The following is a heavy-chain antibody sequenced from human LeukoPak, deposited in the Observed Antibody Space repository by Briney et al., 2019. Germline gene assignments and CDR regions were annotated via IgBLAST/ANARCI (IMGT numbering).Heavy chain of an antibody. CDR2: ISGSGGST. J-gene: IGHJ4*02. CDR3: ARSMVSSGYSNYFDY. Sequence: GGSLRLSCAASGFTFSSYAMSWVRQAPGKGVEWVSAISGSGGSTYYADSVKGRFTISRDNSKNTLYLQMNSLRAEDTAVYYCARSMVSSGYSNYFDYWGQGTLVTVSS. D-gene: IGHD3-22*01. V-gene: IGHV3-23*01. CDR1: GFTFSSYA.